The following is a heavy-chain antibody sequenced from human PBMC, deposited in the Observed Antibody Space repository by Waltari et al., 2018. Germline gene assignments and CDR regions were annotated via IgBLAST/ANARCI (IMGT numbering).Heavy chain of an antibody. CDR1: GGSISSSSYY. D-gene: IGHD3-22*01. V-gene: IGHV4-39*07. CDR2: IYYSGST. CDR3: AGEYYYDSSGPSSAYYYGMDV. J-gene: IGHJ6*02. Sequence: QLQLQESGPGLVKPSETLSLTCTVSGGSISSSSYYWGWLRQPPGKGLEWIGSIYYSGSTYYNPSLKSRVTISVDTSKNQFSLKLSSVTAADTAVYYCAGEYYYDSSGPSSAYYYGMDVWGQGTTVTVSS.